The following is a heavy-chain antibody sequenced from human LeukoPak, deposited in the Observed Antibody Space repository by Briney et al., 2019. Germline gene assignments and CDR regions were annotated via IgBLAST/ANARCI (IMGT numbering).Heavy chain of an antibody. CDR2: IYTSGST. CDR1: VGSISSYY. CDR3: ARDRSYCSSTSCYEDLFDY. J-gene: IGHJ4*02. Sequence: SETLSLTCTVCVGSISSYYWSWIRQPAGKGLEWIGRIYTSGSTNYNPSLKSRVTMSVDPSKNQFSLKLSSVTAADTAVYYCARDRSYCSSTSCYEDLFDYWGQGTLVTVSS. D-gene: IGHD2-2*01. V-gene: IGHV4-4*07.